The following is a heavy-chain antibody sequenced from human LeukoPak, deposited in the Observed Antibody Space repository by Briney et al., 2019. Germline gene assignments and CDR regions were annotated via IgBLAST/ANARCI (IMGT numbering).Heavy chain of an antibody. D-gene: IGHD3-10*01. J-gene: IGHJ5*02. V-gene: IGHV3-23*01. CDR2: ISGTGGST. CDR1: GFTFSSYA. CDR3: AKEQTYYYGSGSHNWFDP. Sequence: QPGGSLRLSCAASGFTFSSYAMSWVRQAPGKGLEWVSAISGTGGSTYYADSVKGRFTISRDNSKNTLYLQMNSLRAEDTAVYSCAKEQTYYYGSGSHNWFDPWGQGTLVTVSS.